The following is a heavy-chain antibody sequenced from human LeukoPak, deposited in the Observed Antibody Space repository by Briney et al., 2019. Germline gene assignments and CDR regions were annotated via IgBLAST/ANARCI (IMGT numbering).Heavy chain of an antibody. CDR1: GGSFSGYY. Sequence: PSETLSLTCAVYGGSFSGYYWSWLRQPPGKGLEWIGEINHSGSTNYNPSLKSRATISVDTSNNQFSLTLNSVTAADTAVYYCARVSAMVTIFDQWGQGTLVTVSS. CDR2: INHSGST. V-gene: IGHV4-34*01. D-gene: IGHD5-18*01. J-gene: IGHJ4*02. CDR3: ARVSAMVTIFDQ.